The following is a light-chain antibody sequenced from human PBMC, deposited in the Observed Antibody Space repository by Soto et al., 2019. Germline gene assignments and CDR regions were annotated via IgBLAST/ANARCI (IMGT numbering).Light chain of an antibody. CDR1: SSNIGAGYD. J-gene: IGLJ1*01. Sequence: QSVLTQPPSVSGAPGQRVTISCTGSSSNIGAGYDVHWYQQHPGKAPKLMIYDITNRPSGVSDRFSGSQSGNTASLTISGLQAEDEADYYCSSYTKSNTLVFGAGTKVTVL. CDR3: SSYTKSNTLV. CDR2: DIT. V-gene: IGLV1-40*01.